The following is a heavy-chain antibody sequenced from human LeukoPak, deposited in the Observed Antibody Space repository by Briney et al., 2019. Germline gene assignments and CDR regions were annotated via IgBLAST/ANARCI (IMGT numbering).Heavy chain of an antibody. D-gene: IGHD4-17*01. CDR3: TRDNFGARDS. CDR1: GYTVSTDW. CDR2: INEDGSSR. V-gene: IGHV3-74*01. J-gene: IGHJ4*02. Sequence: GGSLRLSCAASGYTVSTDWMHWVRQGPGKGLVWVSRINEDGSSRSYAASVRGRFTISRDNAKNTLYLQMNSLRAEDTAVYYCTRDNFGARDSWGQGTLVTVSS.